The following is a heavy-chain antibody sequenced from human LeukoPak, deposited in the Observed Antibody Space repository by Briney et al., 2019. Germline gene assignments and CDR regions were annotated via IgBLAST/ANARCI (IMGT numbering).Heavy chain of an antibody. Sequence: GGSLRLSCAASGFKFDDYAMHWVRQAPGKGLEWVSGISWNSGSKGHADSVKGRFTISRDNAKNSLYLQMNSLRPEDTALYYCATGSSSSFYYGMDVWGQGTTVTVSS. D-gene: IGHD6-6*01. CDR1: GFKFDDYA. CDR3: ATGSSSSFYYGMDV. J-gene: IGHJ6*02. V-gene: IGHV3-9*01. CDR2: ISWNSGSK.